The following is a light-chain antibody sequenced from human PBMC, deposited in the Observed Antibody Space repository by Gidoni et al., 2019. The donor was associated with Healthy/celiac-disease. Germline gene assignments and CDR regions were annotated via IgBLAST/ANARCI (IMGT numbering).Light chain of an antibody. CDR1: QDISNY. V-gene: IGKV1-33*01. Sequence: DIQLTQSPSSLSASVGDRVTITCQASQDISNYLNWYQQKPGKAPKLLIYDASNLETGVPSRFSGSGSGTDFTFTISSLQPEDIATYYCQQDDNLPLTFXGXTKVDIK. J-gene: IGKJ4*01. CDR2: DAS. CDR3: QQDDNLPLT.